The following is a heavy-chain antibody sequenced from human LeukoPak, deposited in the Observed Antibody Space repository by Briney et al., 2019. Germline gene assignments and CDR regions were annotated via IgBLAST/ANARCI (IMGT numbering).Heavy chain of an antibody. CDR2: IYSGGST. CDR1: GFTVSSNY. CDR3: ARPYYYDSSGDY. Sequence: GGSLRLSCAASGFTVSSNYMSWVRQAPGKGLEWVSVIYSGGSTYYADSVKGRFTISRDNSKNTLYLQMNSLRAEDTAVYYCARPYYYDSSGDYWGQGALVTVSS. D-gene: IGHD3-22*01. J-gene: IGHJ4*02. V-gene: IGHV3-66*01.